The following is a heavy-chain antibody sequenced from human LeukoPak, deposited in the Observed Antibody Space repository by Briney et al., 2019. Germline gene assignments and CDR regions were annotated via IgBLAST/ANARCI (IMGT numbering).Heavy chain of an antibody. CDR3: AKDATYYYDSGSVDF. CDR1: GFTFDDYA. V-gene: IGHV3-9*01. CDR2: ISWNGGSI. J-gene: IGHJ4*02. Sequence: GRSLRLSCAASGFTFDDYAMHWVRQAPGKGLEWVSGISWNGGSINYADSVKGRFTISRDNAKNSLYLQMNSLRAEDTALYYCAKDATYYYDSGSVDFWGQGTRVTVSS. D-gene: IGHD3-10*01.